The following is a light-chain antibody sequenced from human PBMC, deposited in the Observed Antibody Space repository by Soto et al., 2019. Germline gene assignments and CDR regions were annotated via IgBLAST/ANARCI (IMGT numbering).Light chain of an antibody. Sequence: EIVMTQSPATLSVSPGERATLSCRASQSISNFLVWYQQKPGQAPRLLIYDASNRATGIPDRFSGSGSGTEFTLTISSLQSEDFAVYYCQEYNNWPALTFGGGTKVDIK. CDR2: DAS. CDR3: QEYNNWPALT. CDR1: QSISNF. V-gene: IGKV3D-15*01. J-gene: IGKJ4*01.